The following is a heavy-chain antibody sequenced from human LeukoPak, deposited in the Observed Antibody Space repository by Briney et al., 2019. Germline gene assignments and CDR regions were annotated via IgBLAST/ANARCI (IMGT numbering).Heavy chain of an antibody. J-gene: IGHJ4*02. CDR3: ARDRSLDY. CDR1: GFTFSSYA. V-gene: IGHV3-30*01. Sequence: GGSRELSGAASGFTFSSYARDGVRRAPGKVLVWVAVISYDGRTEFYADSVKGRFTISRDNSKNTLYLQMNSLRAEDTAVYYCARDRSLDYWGQGTLVTVSS. CDR2: ISYDGRTE.